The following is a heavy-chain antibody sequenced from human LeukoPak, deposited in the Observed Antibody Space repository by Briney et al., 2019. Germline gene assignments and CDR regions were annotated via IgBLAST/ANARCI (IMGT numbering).Heavy chain of an antibody. J-gene: IGHJ4*02. CDR1: GGSISSGGYY. CDR2: IYHSGST. CDR3: ARGHSSGSFDY. D-gene: IGHD6-25*01. Sequence: SETLSLTCTVSGGSISSGGYYWSWIRQPPGKGLEWIGYIYHSGSTYYNPSLKSRVTISVDRSKNQFSLKLSSVTAADTAVYYCARGHSSGSFDYWGQGTLVTVSS. V-gene: IGHV4-30-2*01.